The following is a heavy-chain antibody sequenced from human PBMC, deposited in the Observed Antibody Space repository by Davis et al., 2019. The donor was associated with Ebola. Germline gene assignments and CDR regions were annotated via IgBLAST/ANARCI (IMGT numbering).Heavy chain of an antibody. CDR3: ARHDWFDP. CDR1: GFTFSTYS. CDR2: ISSDSDYI. V-gene: IGHV3-21*04. J-gene: IGHJ5*02. Sequence: GESLKISCAASGFTFSTYSMSWVRQAPGKGLEWVSSISSDSDYIYYADSAKGRFTISRDNSKNTLYLQMNSLRVEDTAMYYCARHDWFDPWGRGTLVTVSS.